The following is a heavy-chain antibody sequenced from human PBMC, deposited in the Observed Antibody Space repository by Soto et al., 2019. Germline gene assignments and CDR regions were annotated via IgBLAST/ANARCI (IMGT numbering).Heavy chain of an antibody. CDR1: GYTFTRNG. CDR3: VRVADDDYMHWWYFDY. Sequence: QVQLVPSGAEVKKPGASVRLSCKASGYTFTRNGISWVRQSPVQGLEWMGWVSAYNGNTKDAPKLQGRVTMTTDTSTTTAYMELRSLRSDDTAVDYCVRVADDDYMHWWYFDYWGQGTLVTVSS. J-gene: IGHJ4*02. CDR2: VSAYNGNT. V-gene: IGHV1-18*01. D-gene: IGHD4-17*01.